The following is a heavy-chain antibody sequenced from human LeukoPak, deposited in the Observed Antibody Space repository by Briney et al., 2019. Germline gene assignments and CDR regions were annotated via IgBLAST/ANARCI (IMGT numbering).Heavy chain of an antibody. V-gene: IGHV4-59*01. D-gene: IGHD5-12*01. CDR2: ISYTGST. CDR3: ARDSGYDRYNWFDP. J-gene: IGHJ5*02. Sequence: PSETLSLTCTVSGGSISSYYWSWIRQPPGKGLEWIGYISYTGSTKSNPSLKSRVTIFLDTSKKQFSLRLSSVTAADTALYYCARDSGYDRYNWFDPWGQGTLVTVSS. CDR1: GGSISSYY.